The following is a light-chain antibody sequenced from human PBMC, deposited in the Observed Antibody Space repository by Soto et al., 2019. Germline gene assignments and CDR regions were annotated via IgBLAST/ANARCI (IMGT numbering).Light chain of an antibody. CDR2: DAY. J-gene: IGKJ4*01. V-gene: IGKV3-11*01. CDR3: QQRSNWPPVT. Sequence: EIVLTQSPATLSLSPGERATLSCRASQSVSSYLAWYQQKPGQAPRLLIYDAYNRATGIPARFSGSGSGTDFTLTSSSPEPEDFAIYYCQQRSNWPPVTFGGGTKVEIK. CDR1: QSVSSY.